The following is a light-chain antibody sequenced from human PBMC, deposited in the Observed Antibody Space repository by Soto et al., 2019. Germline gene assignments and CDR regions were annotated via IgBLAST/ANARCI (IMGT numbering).Light chain of an antibody. V-gene: IGKV3-11*01. CDR3: QQRSHWPGIT. J-gene: IGKJ5*01. CDR2: EAS. Sequence: EIVLTQSPATLSSFPGDRVTLSCRASQYINTRLAWYQHRPGQAPRLLIYEASNRATSIPARFSGSGSGTDFTLTINSLEPEDFAVYYCQQRSHWPGITFGQGTRLEIK. CDR1: QYINTR.